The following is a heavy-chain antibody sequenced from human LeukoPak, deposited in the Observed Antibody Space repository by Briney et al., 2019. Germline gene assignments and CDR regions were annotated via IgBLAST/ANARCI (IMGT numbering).Heavy chain of an antibody. V-gene: IGHV3-11*04. Sequence: GGSLRLSCAASGFTFSDYYMSWIRQAPGKGLEWVSYISSSGSTIYYADSVKGRFTISRDNAKNSLYLQMNSLRAEDTAVYYCARVRDYDSSASQALDYWGQGTLVTVSS. CDR2: ISSSGSTI. CDR1: GFTFSDYY. CDR3: ARVRDYDSSASQALDY. D-gene: IGHD3-22*01. J-gene: IGHJ4*02.